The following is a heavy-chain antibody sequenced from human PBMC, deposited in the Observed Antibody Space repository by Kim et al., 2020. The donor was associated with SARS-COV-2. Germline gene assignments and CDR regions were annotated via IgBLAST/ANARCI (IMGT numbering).Heavy chain of an antibody. V-gene: IGHV3-23*01. D-gene: IGHD6-13*01. CDR3: AKDHSSSCYSSIDY. Sequence: ASVQDLFTISSDNAKNTLDLQVNSMRAEDTAVYYCAKDHSSSCYSSIDYWGQGTLVTVSS. J-gene: IGHJ4*02.